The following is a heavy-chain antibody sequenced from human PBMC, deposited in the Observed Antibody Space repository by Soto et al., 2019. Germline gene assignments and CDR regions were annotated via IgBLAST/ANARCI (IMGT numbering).Heavy chain of an antibody. D-gene: IGHD3-22*01. J-gene: IGHJ4*02. V-gene: IGHV3-30-3*01. CDR3: ARDYYDSTAFDY. CDR2: ISYDGSNK. Sequence: QPGGSLRLSCAASGFTFSSYAMHWVRQAPGKGLEWVAVISYDGSNKYYADSVKGRFTISRDNSKNTLYLQMNSLRAEDTAVYYCARDYYDSTAFDYWGQGTLVTVSS. CDR1: GFTFSSYA.